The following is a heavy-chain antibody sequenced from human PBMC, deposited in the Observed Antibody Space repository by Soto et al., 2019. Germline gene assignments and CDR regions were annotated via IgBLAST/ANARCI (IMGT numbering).Heavy chain of an antibody. CDR3: ARESLGAKGADH. CDR1: GDTFNSYV. D-gene: IGHD3-16*01. V-gene: IGHV1-69*17. J-gene: IGHJ4*02. Sequence: QVQLVQSGAEVKRPGSSVKVSCESSGDTFNSYVISWVRQAPGQGLGWMGGIIPIIGVTHYAQKFQGRVTISALSSTGTAYMELTNLGFEDTALYYCARESLGAKGADHWGQGTLVTVSS. CDR2: IIPIIGVT.